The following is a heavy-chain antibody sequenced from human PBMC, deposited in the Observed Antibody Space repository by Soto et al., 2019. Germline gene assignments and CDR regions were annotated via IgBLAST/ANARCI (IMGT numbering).Heavy chain of an antibody. CDR3: AKTYYDFWSGDSSENYMDV. Sequence: QVQLVESGGGVVQPGRSLRLSCAASGFTFSSYGMHWVRQAPGKGLEGVAVISYDGSNKYYADSVKGRFTISRDNSKNTLYLQMNSLRAEDTAVYYCAKTYYDFWSGDSSENYMDVWGKGTTVTVSS. V-gene: IGHV3-30*18. CDR1: GFTFSSYG. D-gene: IGHD3-3*01. CDR2: ISYDGSNK. J-gene: IGHJ6*03.